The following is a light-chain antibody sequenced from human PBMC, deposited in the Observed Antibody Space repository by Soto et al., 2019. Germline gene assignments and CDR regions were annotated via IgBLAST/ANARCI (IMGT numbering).Light chain of an antibody. CDR1: QSVSSSY. CDR3: QQYGSSPLT. CDR2: GAS. J-gene: IGKJ4*01. V-gene: IGKV3-20*01. Sequence: EIVITQSPGTLSLSPGERAPLSCRASQSVSSSYLAWYQQKPGQAPRLLIYGASSRATGIPDRFSGSGSGTDFTLTISRLEPEDFAVYYCQQYGSSPLTFGGGTKVDIK.